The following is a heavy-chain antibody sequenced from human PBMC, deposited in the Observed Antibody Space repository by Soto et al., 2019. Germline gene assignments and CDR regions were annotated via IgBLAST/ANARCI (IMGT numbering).Heavy chain of an antibody. CDR3: AKFGASGSYLQFDD. D-gene: IGHD3-10*01. CDR2: ISVTGSRT. Sequence: PXGALRLSSAASRFPFINFSMSWVRQSPGKGLEWVSAISVTGSRTWYADSVRGRFTVSRDNSKNTLYLQMNSLRDEDTAVYYCAKFGASGSYLQFDDWGPGTLVTVSS. J-gene: IGHJ4*02. V-gene: IGHV3-23*01. CDR1: RFPFINFS.